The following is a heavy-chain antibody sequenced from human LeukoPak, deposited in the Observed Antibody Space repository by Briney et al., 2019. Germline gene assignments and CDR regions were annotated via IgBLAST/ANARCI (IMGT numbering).Heavy chain of an antibody. Sequence: ASVKVSCKASGYTFTSYGISWVRQAPGQGLEWMGWISAYNGNTNYAQKLQGRVTMTTDTSTSTAYMGLRSLRSDDTAVYYCARDRDILTGYSSPLFDYWGQGTLVTVSS. CDR2: ISAYNGNT. D-gene: IGHD3-9*01. J-gene: IGHJ4*02. CDR1: GYTFTSYG. V-gene: IGHV1-18*01. CDR3: ARDRDILTGYSSPLFDY.